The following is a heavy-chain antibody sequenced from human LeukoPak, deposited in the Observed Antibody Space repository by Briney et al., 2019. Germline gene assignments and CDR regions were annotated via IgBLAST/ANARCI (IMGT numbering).Heavy chain of an antibody. CDR2: ISGSGGST. Sequence: GGTLTLSCAASGFTFSSYGMSWVRQAPGKGLEWVSAISGSGGSTYYADSVKGRFTISRDNSKNTLYLQMNSLRAEDTAVYYCARDTVSDAFDIWGQGTMVTVSS. D-gene: IGHD5/OR15-5a*01. CDR3: ARDTVSDAFDI. V-gene: IGHV3-23*01. J-gene: IGHJ3*02. CDR1: GFTFSSYG.